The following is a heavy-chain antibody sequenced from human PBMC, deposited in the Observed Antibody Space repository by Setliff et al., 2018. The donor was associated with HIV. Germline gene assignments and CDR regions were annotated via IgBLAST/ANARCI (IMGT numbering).Heavy chain of an antibody. CDR1: GYTFTSSG. J-gene: IGHJ5*02. CDR3: ARELKGTAAA. Sequence: ASVKVSCKASGYTFTSSGISWVRQAPGQGLEWVGWISAYNGNTNYAQKHQGRVTMTTDTSTSTAYMELRSLRSEDTAVYYCARELKGTAAAWGQGTLVTVSS. D-gene: IGHD6-13*01. CDR2: ISAYNGNT. V-gene: IGHV1-18*01.